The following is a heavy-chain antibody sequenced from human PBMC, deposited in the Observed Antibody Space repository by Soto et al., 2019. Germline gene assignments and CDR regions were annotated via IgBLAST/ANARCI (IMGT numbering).Heavy chain of an antibody. CDR1: AGTFYTYA. CDR3: ARDVSVMTSVFGF. V-gene: IGHV1-69*01. CDR2: ITPMIGTT. Sequence: QVHLVQSGAEVKRPGSSVRVSCRASAGTFYTYAFTWVRQAPGQGLEWMGGITPMIGTTKYAQKFHGRVTFTADESASTAYMELSNLRSDDTADYYCARDVSVMTSVFGFWGQGTLITVSS. D-gene: IGHD3-10*01. J-gene: IGHJ4*02.